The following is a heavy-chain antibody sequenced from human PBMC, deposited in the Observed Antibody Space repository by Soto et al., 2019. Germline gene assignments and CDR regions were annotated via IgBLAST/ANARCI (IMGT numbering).Heavy chain of an antibody. CDR2: MNPNSGNT. V-gene: IGHV1-8*01. CDR3: ARGRYDFWSGKFDP. J-gene: IGHJ5*02. CDR1: GYTFTSYD. D-gene: IGHD3-3*01. Sequence: ASVKVSCKASGYTFTSYDINWVRQATGQGLEWMGWMNPNSGNTGYAQKFQGRVTMTRNTSISTAYMELGSLRSEDTAVYYCARGRYDFWSGKFDPWGQGTLVTVSS.